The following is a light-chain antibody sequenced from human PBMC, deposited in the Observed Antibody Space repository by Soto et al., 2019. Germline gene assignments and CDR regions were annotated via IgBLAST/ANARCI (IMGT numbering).Light chain of an antibody. CDR2: AAS. V-gene: IGKV1-39*01. CDR3: QQSYSTPYT. CDR1: QSISSY. Sequence: DIQMTQSPSSLSASVGDRVTNTCRASQSISSYLNWYQQKPGKAPKLLIYAASSLQSGVPSRFSGSGSGTDFTRTISSLQPEDFATYYCQQSYSTPYTFGQGTKLEIK. J-gene: IGKJ2*01.